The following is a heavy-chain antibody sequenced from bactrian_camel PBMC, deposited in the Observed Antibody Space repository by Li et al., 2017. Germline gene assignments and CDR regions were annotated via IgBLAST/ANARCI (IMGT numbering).Heavy chain of an antibody. V-gene: IGHV3-2*01. CDR1: GFSSSY. D-gene: IGHD4*01. Sequence: HVQLVESGGGLVQPGGSLRLSCTVSGFSSSYIGWLRQAPGQELVWVASIDSAGANSYYAEFVKGRFTISRDNAKNTLYLQMDSLKPEDTGMYYCAARRVFWDRCQRSEASDFRYWGQGTQVTVS. CDR3: AARRVFWDRCQRSEASDFRY. J-gene: IGHJ6*01. CDR2: IDSAGANS.